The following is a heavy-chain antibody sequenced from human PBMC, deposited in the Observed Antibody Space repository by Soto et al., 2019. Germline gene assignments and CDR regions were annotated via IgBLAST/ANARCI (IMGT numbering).Heavy chain of an antibody. CDR2: INANSGGT. CDR3: ARSRVGYYDFWSGLGVGYYYGMDV. V-gene: IGHV1-2*04. J-gene: IGHJ6*01. D-gene: IGHD3-3*01. Sequence: ASVKVSSKASGYPFTGFYIHWVRQAPGQGLEWVPCINANSGGTNYAQKFQGWVTMTRDTSISTAYMELCRLRSDDTAVYYCARSRVGYYDFWSGLGVGYYYGMDVWGQGTTVTVSS. CDR1: GYPFTGFY.